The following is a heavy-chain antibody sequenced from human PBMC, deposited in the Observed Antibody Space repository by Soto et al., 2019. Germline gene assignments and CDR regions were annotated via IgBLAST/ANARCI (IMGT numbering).Heavy chain of an antibody. CDR2: IRSKAYSYAT. J-gene: IGHJ4*02. V-gene: IGHV3-73*02. CDR3: LTSIREATRDFDY. D-gene: IGHD5-12*01. CDR1: GFSFSGSS. Sequence: EVQLVESGGGLVQPGGSLKLSCAASGFSFSGSSMYWVRPASGKGLEWVGRIRSKAYSYATAYGASLKGRFSIFRDDTKTTAYLQINSRKSEDTAVYYCLTSIREATRDFDYWGQGTLVTVSS.